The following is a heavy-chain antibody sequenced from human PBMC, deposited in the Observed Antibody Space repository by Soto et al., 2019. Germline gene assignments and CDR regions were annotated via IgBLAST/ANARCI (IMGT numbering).Heavy chain of an antibody. CDR2: ISGSGDRT. V-gene: IGHV3-23*01. Sequence: EVQLLESGGGLVQPGGSLRLSCAASGITISNYPMSWVRQAPGKGLDWVSGISGSGDRTYYADSAKGRFTISKDISRNSLSLQLASLGVEDTAVYFCVKDDGGYPSTAPHWGQGTLVTVSS. CDR1: GITISNYP. D-gene: IGHD3-22*01. CDR3: VKDDGGYPSTAPH. J-gene: IGHJ4*02.